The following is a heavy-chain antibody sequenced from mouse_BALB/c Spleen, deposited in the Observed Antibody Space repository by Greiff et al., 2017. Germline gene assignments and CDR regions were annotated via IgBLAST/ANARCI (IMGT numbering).Heavy chain of an antibody. D-gene: IGHD3-2*02. J-gene: IGHJ2*01. CDR2: ISTYYGDA. Sequence: QVQLKQSGAELVRPGVSVKISCKGSGYTFTDYAMHWVKQSHAKSLEWIGVISTYYGDASYNQKFKGKATMTVDKSSSTAYMELARLTSEDSAIYYCAREEATSYYFDYWGQGTTLTVSS. V-gene: IGHV1S137*01. CDR3: AREEATSYYFDY. CDR1: GYTFTDYA.